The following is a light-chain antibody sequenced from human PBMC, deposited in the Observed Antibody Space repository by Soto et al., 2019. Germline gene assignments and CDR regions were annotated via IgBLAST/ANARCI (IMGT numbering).Light chain of an antibody. Sequence: EIVLTQSPGTLSLSPGERATLSCRASQSVSSRSLAWYQQKRGQAPRLLIYDASRRAPGIPDRFSGSGSGTDFNLTIGRLEPEAFALYQCQQYGSSSYTFGQGTKLEIK. CDR2: DAS. CDR3: QQYGSSSYT. J-gene: IGKJ2*01. V-gene: IGKV3-20*01. CDR1: QSVSSRS.